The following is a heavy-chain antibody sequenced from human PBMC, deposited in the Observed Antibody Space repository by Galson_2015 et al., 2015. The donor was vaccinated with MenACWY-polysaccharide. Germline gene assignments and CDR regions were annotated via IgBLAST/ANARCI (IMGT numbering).Heavy chain of an antibody. CDR3: ARAWEVPPAHYFDH. CDR2: IKQDESEK. J-gene: IGHJ4*02. V-gene: IGHV3-7*03. Sequence: SLRLSCAASGFTFSSYAMNWVRQAPGKGLEWVANIKQDESEKYYVDSVKGRFTISRDNAKNSLYLEMNSLRAEDTAVYYCARAWEVPPAHYFDHWGQGRLVIVSS. D-gene: IGHD2-2*01. CDR1: GFTFSSYA.